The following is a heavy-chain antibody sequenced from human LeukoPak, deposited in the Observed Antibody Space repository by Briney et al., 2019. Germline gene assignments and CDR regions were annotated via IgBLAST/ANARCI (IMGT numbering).Heavy chain of an antibody. D-gene: IGHD3-10*01. CDR2: IWYDGSNK. J-gene: IGHJ6*04. Sequence: GRSLRLSCAASGFTSSSYGMHWVRQAPGKGLEWVAVIWYDGSNKYYADSVKGRFTISRDNSKNTLYLQMNSLRAEDTAVYYCARDVVRGVIYYYGMDVWGKGTTVTVSS. V-gene: IGHV3-33*01. CDR1: GFTSSSYG. CDR3: ARDVVRGVIYYYGMDV.